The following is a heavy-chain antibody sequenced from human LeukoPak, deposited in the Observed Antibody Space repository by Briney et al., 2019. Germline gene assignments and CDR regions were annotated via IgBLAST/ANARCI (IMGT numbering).Heavy chain of an antibody. J-gene: IGHJ4*02. D-gene: IGHD5-12*01. Sequence: GGSLRLSCAASGFTFSSYAMSWLGQAAGKGLEWVAAINGSGGSTYYADSVKGRFTISRDNSKNTLYLQMNSLRAEDTAVYYCAKFRWKWLDYFDYWGQGTLVTVSS. CDR3: AKFRWKWLDYFDY. CDR1: GFTFSSYA. V-gene: IGHV3-23*01. CDR2: INGSGGST.